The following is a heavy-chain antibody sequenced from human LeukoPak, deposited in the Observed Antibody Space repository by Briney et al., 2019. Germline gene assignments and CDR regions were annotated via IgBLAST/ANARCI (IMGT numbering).Heavy chain of an antibody. CDR2: IYTRGGT. CDR3: VRYTDILTGYSSINWFDP. D-gene: IGHD3-9*01. V-gene: IGHV4-4*07. J-gene: IGHJ5*02. CDR1: GGSIWSSY. Sequence: SETLSLTCSVSGGSIWSSYWSWIRQPAGKGLEWIGRIYTRGGTYYNPSLKSRITMSVDTSKNQFSLRLRSVTAADTAVYYCVRYTDILTGYSSINWFDPWGQGTLVTVSS.